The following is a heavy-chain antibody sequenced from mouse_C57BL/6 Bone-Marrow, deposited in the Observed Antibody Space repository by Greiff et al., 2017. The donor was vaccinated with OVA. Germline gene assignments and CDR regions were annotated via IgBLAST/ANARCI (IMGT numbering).Heavy chain of an antibody. CDR3: AREAPYYYGSSYVFDY. CDR2: ISYDGSN. CDR1: GYSITSGYY. J-gene: IGHJ2*01. Sequence: EVQRVESGPGLVKPSQSLSLTCSVTGYSITSGYYWNWIRQFPGNKLEWMGYISYDGSNNYNPSLKNRISITRDTSKNQFFLKLNSVTTEDTATYYCAREAPYYYGSSYVFDYWGQGTTLTVSS. D-gene: IGHD1-1*01. V-gene: IGHV3-6*01.